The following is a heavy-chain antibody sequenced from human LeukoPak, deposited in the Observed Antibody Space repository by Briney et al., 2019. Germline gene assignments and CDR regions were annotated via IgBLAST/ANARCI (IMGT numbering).Heavy chain of an antibody. Sequence: SETLSLTCTVSGGSVSSGRYYWSWIRQPAGKGLEWIGRIYTSGSTNYNPSLKSRVTISVDTSKNQFSLKLSSVTAADTAVYYCARERRSYYYDSSGSHPGGFDYWGQGTLVTVSS. CDR3: ARERRSYYYDSSGSHPGGFDY. J-gene: IGHJ4*02. CDR1: GGSVSSGRYY. CDR2: IYTSGST. D-gene: IGHD3-22*01. V-gene: IGHV4-61*02.